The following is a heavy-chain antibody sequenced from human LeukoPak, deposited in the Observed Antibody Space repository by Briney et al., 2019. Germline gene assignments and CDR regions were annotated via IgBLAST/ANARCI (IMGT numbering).Heavy chain of an antibody. Sequence: GGSRRLSCAASGFPFSSYWMHWVRQPPGKGLVWVSRINSDGSSTSYADSVKGRFTISRDNAKNTLYLQMNSLRAEDTAVYYCARDVNYYGSGILDYWGQGTLVTVSS. J-gene: IGHJ4*02. CDR3: ARDVNYYGSGILDY. V-gene: IGHV3-74*01. CDR2: INSDGSST. D-gene: IGHD3-10*01. CDR1: GFPFSSYW.